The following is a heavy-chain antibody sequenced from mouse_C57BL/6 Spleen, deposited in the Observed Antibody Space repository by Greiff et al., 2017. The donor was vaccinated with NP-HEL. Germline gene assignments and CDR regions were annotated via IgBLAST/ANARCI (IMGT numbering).Heavy chain of an antibody. D-gene: IGHD1-1*01. CDR1: GYSFTDYN. J-gene: IGHJ2*01. V-gene: IGHV1-39*01. CDR3: ARLRITTVVAKGPYFDY. CDR2: INPNYGTT. Sequence: EVQLQQSGPELVKPGASVKISCKASGYSFTDYNMNWVKQSNGKSLEWIGVINPNYGTTSYNQKFKGKATLTVDQSSSTAYMQLNSLTSEDSAVYYCARLRITTVVAKGPYFDYWGQGTTLTVSS.